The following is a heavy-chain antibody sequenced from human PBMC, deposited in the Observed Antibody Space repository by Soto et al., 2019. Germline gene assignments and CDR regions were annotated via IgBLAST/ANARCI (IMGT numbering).Heavy chain of an antibody. V-gene: IGHV4-30-4*01. CDR3: ARGRYCLTGRCFPNWFDS. CDR1: GDSISNLDYF. Sequence: PSETLSLTCSVSGDSISNLDYFWAWIRQPPGQSLEYIGYIYKSANTHYNPSFESRVAISVDTSKSQFSLNVTSVTAADTPVYFCARGRYCLTGRCFPNWFDSWGQGARVTVS. J-gene: IGHJ5*01. CDR2: IYKSANT. D-gene: IGHD7-27*01.